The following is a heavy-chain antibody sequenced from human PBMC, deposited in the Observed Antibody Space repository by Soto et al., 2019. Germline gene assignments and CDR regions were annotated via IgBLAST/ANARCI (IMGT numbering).Heavy chain of an antibody. V-gene: IGHV1-69*01. D-gene: IGHD3-22*01. CDR3: ARVGPAHYYDSSGYYSPLDY. J-gene: IGHJ4*02. Sequence: QVQLVQSGAEVKKPGSSVKVSCKASGDTFSSYAINWVRQAPGQGLEWMGGIIPMFGTANYAQKFKGRVTINAGESTSTVYMELSSLRSEETAVYYCARVGPAHYYDSSGYYSPLDYWGQGTLVTVSS. CDR2: IIPMFGTA. CDR1: GDTFSSYA.